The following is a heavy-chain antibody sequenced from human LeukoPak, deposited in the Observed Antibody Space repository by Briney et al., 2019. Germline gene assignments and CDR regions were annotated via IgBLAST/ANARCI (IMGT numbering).Heavy chain of an antibody. D-gene: IGHD2-15*01. Sequence: GGSPRLSCAASGFTFSSYDMHWVRQATGKGLEWVSAIGTAGDTYYPGSVKGRFTISRENAKNSLYLQMNSLRAGDTAVYYCARGYCSGGSCYPTLDYWDQGTLVTVSS. CDR1: GFTFSSYD. CDR3: ARGYCSGGSCYPTLDY. V-gene: IGHV3-13*01. CDR2: IGTAGDT. J-gene: IGHJ4*02.